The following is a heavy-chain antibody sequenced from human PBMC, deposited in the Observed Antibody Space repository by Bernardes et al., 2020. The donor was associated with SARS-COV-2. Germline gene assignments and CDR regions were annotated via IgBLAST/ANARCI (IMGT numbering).Heavy chain of an antibody. V-gene: IGHV3-23*01. CDR2: ISGSGGST. Sequence: GGSLRLSCAASGFTFNMCAMTWVRQAPGKGLEWVSGISGSGGSTYYADSVKGRFTISRDNSKNTLFLQMNSLRAEDTAVYYCAKCVVGYYAVDVWGQGTTVTVSS. CDR3: AKCVVGYYAVDV. J-gene: IGHJ6*02. CDR1: GFTFNMCA. D-gene: IGHD2-15*01.